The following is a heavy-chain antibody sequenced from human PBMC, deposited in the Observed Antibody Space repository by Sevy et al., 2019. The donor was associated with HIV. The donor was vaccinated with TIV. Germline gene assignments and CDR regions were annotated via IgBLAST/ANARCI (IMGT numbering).Heavy chain of an antibody. CDR3: ASISSLAYCGGDCYPDDY. J-gene: IGHJ4*02. V-gene: IGHV4-59*01. CDR2: IYYSGST. D-gene: IGHD2-21*02. CDR1: GGSISSYY. Sequence: SETLSLTCTVSGGSISSYYWSWIRQPPGKGLEWIGYIYYSGSTTYNPSLKSRVTMSVDTSKNQFSLMLSSVTAADKALYYCASISSLAYCGGDCYPDDYWGQGTLVTVSS.